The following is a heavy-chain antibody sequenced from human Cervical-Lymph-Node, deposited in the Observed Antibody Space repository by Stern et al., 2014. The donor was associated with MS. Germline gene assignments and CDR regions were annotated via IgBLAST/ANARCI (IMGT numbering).Heavy chain of an antibody. Sequence: QVQLVESGPGLVKPSETLSLTCTVSGGSLSSSYWSWIRQSPGKGLEWIGYISHSGSTTNNPSLKGRATVSLDTSKNQFSLRLSSVTAADTALYYCARDKSGTYWTFDLWGHGTMVTVSS. V-gene: IGHV4-59*01. CDR1: GGSLSSSY. J-gene: IGHJ3*01. D-gene: IGHD3-10*01. CDR2: ISHSGST. CDR3: ARDKSGTYWTFDL.